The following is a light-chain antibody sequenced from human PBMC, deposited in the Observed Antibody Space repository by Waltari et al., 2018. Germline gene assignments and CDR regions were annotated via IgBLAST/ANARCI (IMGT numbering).Light chain of an antibody. CDR3: SSYTSSSTWV. V-gene: IGLV2-14*01. Sequence: QSALTQPASVSGSPGQSITIPCTGASSAVGGYNYASWYQQHPGKATKLMIYEVSNRPSGVSNRFSGSKSGNTASLTISGLQAEDEADYYCSSYTSSSTWVFGGGTKLTVL. J-gene: IGLJ3*02. CDR2: EVS. CDR1: SSAVGGYNY.